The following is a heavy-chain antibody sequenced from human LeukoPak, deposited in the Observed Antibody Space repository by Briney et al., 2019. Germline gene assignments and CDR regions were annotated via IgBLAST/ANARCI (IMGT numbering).Heavy chain of an antibody. CDR2: ISAYNGNT. V-gene: IGHV1-18*01. J-gene: IGHJ3*02. CDR3: ARDAGPTSWDYYDSSGYYWRDFDI. CDR1: GYTFTSYG. Sequence: ASVKVSCKASGYTFTSYGISWVRQAPGQGLEWMGWISAYNGNTNYAQKLQGRVTMTTDTSTSTAYMELRSLRSDDTAVYYCARDAGPTSWDYYDSSGYYWRDFDIWGKGTMVTVSS. D-gene: IGHD3-22*01.